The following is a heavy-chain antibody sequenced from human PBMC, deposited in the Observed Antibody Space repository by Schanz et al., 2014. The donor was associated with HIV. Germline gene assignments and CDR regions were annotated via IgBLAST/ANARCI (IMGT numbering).Heavy chain of an antibody. Sequence: EVQLVESGGGLVQPGRSLRLSCAASGFTFDDYAMHWVRQAPGKGLVWVSRINSDGRSANYADSVKGRFTISRDNAKNTLILQMNSLRAEDTAVYYCARELIYGSGMHGMDVWGQGTTVTVSS. D-gene: IGHD3-10*01. CDR3: ARELIYGSGMHGMDV. J-gene: IGHJ6*02. V-gene: IGHV3-74*01. CDR1: GFTFDDYA. CDR2: INSDGRSA.